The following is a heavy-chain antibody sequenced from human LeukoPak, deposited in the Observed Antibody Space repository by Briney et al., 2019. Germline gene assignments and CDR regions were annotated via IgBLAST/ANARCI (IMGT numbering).Heavy chain of an antibody. V-gene: IGHV1-46*01. J-gene: IGHJ5*02. CDR2: INPSGGST. CDR1: GYTFTSYY. D-gene: IGHD3-10*01. CDR3: ARDQTEYYYGSGSRNWFDP. Sequence: GASVKVSCKASGYTFTSYYMHWVRQAPGQGLEWMGIINPSGGSTSYAQKFQGRVTMTRDTSTSTVYMELSSLRSEDTAVYYCARDQTEYYYGSGSRNWFDPWGQGTLVTVSS.